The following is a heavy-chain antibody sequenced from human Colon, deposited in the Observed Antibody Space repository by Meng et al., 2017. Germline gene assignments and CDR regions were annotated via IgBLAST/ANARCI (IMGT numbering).Heavy chain of an antibody. CDR3: ARASDISWFFDL. CDR2: IYLRGRT. D-gene: IGHD3-9*01. V-gene: IGHV4-30-2*01. CDR1: GGSISSGGYS. J-gene: IGHJ2*01. Sequence: QLQLQESGSGLVKPSQTLSLTCAGSGGSISSGGYSWSWIRQPPGKGLEWIGYIYLRGRTYYNPSLKSRVTISVDRSKNQFSLKLSSVTAADTAVYYCARASDISWFFDLWGRGTLVTVSS.